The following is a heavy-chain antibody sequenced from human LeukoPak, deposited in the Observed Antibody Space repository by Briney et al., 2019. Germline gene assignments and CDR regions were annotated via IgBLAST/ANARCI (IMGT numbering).Heavy chain of an antibody. Sequence: GGSLRLSCAASGITFDEYAMTWVRQAPGKGLEWVANINQNGSEKYYVDSVKGRFTISRDNAKNSLYLQMNSLRGEDTAVYYCARGGWNTYCSSTSCFDYWGQGTLVTVSS. CDR3: ARGGWNTYCSSTSCFDY. J-gene: IGHJ4*02. CDR2: INQNGSEK. V-gene: IGHV3-7*01. D-gene: IGHD2-2*01. CDR1: GITFDEYA.